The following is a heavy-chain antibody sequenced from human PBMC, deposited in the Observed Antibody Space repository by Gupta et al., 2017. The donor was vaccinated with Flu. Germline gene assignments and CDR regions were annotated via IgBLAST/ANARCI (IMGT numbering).Heavy chain of an antibody. CDR3: ERGRRVVVPATPGEPGDYSYGMDV. V-gene: IGHV1-69*01. CDR1: GDTFNNYA. J-gene: IGHJ6*02. D-gene: IGHD1-14*01. CDR2: IIPTFGAL. Sequence: QLQLVQSGAEVKKPGSSVKVSCKASGDTFNNYAVNWVRQAPGQGLEWMGGIIPTFGALHYAKKLQGRVRRTADEGKGTAYMEISSRTSDDTAVYYCERGRRVVVPATPGEPGDYSYGMDVWVQGTAVTVSS.